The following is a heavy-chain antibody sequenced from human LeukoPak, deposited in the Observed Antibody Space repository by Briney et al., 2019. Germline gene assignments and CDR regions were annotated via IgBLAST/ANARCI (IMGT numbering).Heavy chain of an antibody. V-gene: IGHV1-69*06. CDR3: VSPLRYFSHGMDV. CDR1: GGTFSSYA. D-gene: IGHD3-9*01. CDR2: IIPIFGTA. J-gene: IGHJ6*04. Sequence: ASVKVSCKASGGTFSSYAISWVRQAPGQGLEWMGGIIPIFGTANYAQKFQGRVTITADKSTSTAYMELSSLRSEDTAVYYCVSPLRYFSHGMDVWGKGTTVTVSS.